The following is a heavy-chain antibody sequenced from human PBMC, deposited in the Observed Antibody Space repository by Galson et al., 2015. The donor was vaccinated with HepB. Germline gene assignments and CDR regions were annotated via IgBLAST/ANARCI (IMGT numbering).Heavy chain of an antibody. V-gene: IGHV3-30-3*01. CDR1: GFTFSSYA. Sequence: SLRLSCAASGFTFSSYAMHWVRQAPGKGLEWVAVISYDGSNKYYADSVKGRFTISRDNSKNTLYLQMNSLRAEDTAVYYCARDRALGAGTFDYWGQGTLVTVSS. J-gene: IGHJ4*02. D-gene: IGHD6-19*01. CDR2: ISYDGSNK. CDR3: ARDRALGAGTFDY.